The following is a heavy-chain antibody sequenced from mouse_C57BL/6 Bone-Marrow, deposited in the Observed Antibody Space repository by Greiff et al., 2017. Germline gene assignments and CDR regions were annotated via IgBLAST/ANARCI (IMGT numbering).Heavy chain of an antibody. D-gene: IGHD1-1*01. Sequence: VQLQQSGAELARPGASVKLSCKASGYTFTRYGISWVKQRTGQGLEWIGEIYPRSGNTYYNEKFKGKATLTADKSSSTTYMELHSMTAEDSAVEVCARYDYYGSSPYDRDYWGQGTSVTVSA. V-gene: IGHV1-81*01. CDR3: ARYDYYGSSPYDRDY. CDR1: GYTFTRYG. CDR2: IYPRSGNT. J-gene: IGHJ4*01.